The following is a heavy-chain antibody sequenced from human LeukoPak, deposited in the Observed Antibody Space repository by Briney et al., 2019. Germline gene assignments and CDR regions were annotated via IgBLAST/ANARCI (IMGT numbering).Heavy chain of an antibody. J-gene: IGHJ4*02. CDR1: GFTFSSYW. CDR3: ARERMYSGSGSTYPYYDY. Sequence: GGSLRLSCAASGFTFSSYWMSGVRQSPGKGLEWVANIKPDGSEKYFMDSVKGRFTISRDNAKNALYLEMNSLRAEETAEYFCARERMYSGSGSTYPYYDYWGQGTLVTVSS. V-gene: IGHV3-7*01. CDR2: IKPDGSEK. D-gene: IGHD3-10*01.